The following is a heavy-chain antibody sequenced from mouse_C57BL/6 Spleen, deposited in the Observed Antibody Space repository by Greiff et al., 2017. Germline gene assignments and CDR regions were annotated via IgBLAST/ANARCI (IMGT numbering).Heavy chain of an antibody. J-gene: IGHJ2*01. V-gene: IGHV1-82*01. Sequence: VQLQQSGPELVKPGASVKISCKASGYAFSSSWMNWVKQRPGKGLEWIGRIYPGDGDTNYNGKFKGKATLTADKSSSTAYMQLSSLTSEDSAVYFCARGTTVDFDYWGQGPTLTVSS. CDR2: IYPGDGDT. CDR3: ARGTTVDFDY. CDR1: GYAFSSSW. D-gene: IGHD1-1*01.